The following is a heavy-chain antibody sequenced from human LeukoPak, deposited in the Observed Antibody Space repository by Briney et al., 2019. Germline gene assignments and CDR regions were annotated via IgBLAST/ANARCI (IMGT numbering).Heavy chain of an antibody. CDR1: GFTFSSYG. CDR2: IWYDGSNK. CDR3: ARDYISGYDILTGYYPPSYFDY. D-gene: IGHD3-9*01. Sequence: PGGSLRLSCAASGFTFSSYGMHWVRQAPGKGLEWVAVIWYDGSNKYYADSVKGRFTISRDNSKSTLYLQMNSLRAEDTAVYYCARDYISGYDILTGYYPPSYFDYWGQGTLVTVSS. V-gene: IGHV3-33*01. J-gene: IGHJ4*02.